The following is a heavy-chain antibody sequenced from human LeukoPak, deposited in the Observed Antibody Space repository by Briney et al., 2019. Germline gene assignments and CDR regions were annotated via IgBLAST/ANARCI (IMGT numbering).Heavy chain of an antibody. V-gene: IGHV1-18*01. CDR3: ARRPGYDRRLSSLDY. CDR2: ISAYNGDT. J-gene: IGHJ4*02. CDR1: GYTFTSYG. Sequence: ASVKVSCKASGYTFTSYGISWVRQAPGQGLEWMGWISAYNGDTRNAQKFQGRLTVTTDTSTTTAYMELRSLSSDDTATYYCARRPGYDRRLSSLDYWGQGTLVTVSS. D-gene: IGHD5-12*01.